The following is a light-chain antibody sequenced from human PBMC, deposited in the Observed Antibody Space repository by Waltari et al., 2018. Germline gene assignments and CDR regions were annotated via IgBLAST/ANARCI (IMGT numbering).Light chain of an antibody. CDR3: QQYNNWPRMYT. J-gene: IGKJ2*01. CDR1: QSVSSN. Sequence: EIVMTQSPATLSVSQGDRATLSYSASQSVSSNLAWYQQKPGQAPRLLIYGASTRATGIPARFSGSGSGTEFTLTISSMQSEDFAVYYCQQYNNWPRMYTFGQGTKLEIK. CDR2: GAS. V-gene: IGKV3-15*01.